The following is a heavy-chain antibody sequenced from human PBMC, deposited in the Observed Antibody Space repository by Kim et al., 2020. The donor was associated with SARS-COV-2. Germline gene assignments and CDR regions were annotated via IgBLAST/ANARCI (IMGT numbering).Heavy chain of an antibody. CDR3: ARGGNFVVVTATGNWFDP. Sequence: GGSLRLSCAASGFTFSSYGMHWVRQAPGKGLEWVAVIWYDGSNKYYADSVKGRFTISRDNSKNTLYLQMNSLRAEDTAVYYCARGGNFVVVTATGNWFDPWGQGTLVTVSS. V-gene: IGHV3-33*01. D-gene: IGHD2-21*02. J-gene: IGHJ5*02. CDR2: IWYDGSNK. CDR1: GFTFSSYG.